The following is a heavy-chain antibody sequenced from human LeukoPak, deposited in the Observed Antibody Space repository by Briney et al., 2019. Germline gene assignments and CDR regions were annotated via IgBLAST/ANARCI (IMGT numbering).Heavy chain of an antibody. D-gene: IGHD3-16*01. Sequence: GGSLRLSCAASGFTFSTYAMSWVRQAPGKGLEWVSGMSGSGGSTYYADSVKGRFTISRDNSKNTLFLRMNTLRAEDTAIYYCAKDREYSYVYDAFDIWGQGTLVTVSS. V-gene: IGHV3-23*01. CDR1: GFTFSTYA. CDR2: MSGSGGST. J-gene: IGHJ3*02. CDR3: AKDREYSYVYDAFDI.